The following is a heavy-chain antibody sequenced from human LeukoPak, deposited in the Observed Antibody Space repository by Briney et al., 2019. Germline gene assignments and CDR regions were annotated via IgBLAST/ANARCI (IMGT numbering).Heavy chain of an antibody. CDR1: GYTFTSYA. CDR3: AREARDFDWLLFDL. D-gene: IGHD3-9*01. CDR2: SNAGNGNT. J-gene: IGHJ2*01. V-gene: IGHV1-3*01. Sequence: ASVKVSCKASGYTFTSYAMHWVRQAPGQRLEWMGWSNAGNGNTKYSQKFQGRVTITRDTSASTAYMALSSLRSEDTAVYYCAREARDFDWLLFDLWGRGTLVTVSS.